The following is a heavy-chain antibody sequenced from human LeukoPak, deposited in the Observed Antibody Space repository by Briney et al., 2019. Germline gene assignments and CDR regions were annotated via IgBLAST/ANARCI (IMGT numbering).Heavy chain of an antibody. CDR2: IIPIFGTA. Sequence: SVKVSCKASGGTFSSYAISWVRQAPGQGLEWMGGIIPIFGTANYAQKFQGRVTITADESTSTAYMELRSLRSEDTAVYYCANLLGSSSWIDYWGQGTLVTVSS. J-gene: IGHJ4*02. CDR3: ANLLGSSSWIDY. V-gene: IGHV1-69*13. CDR1: GGTFSSYA. D-gene: IGHD6-13*01.